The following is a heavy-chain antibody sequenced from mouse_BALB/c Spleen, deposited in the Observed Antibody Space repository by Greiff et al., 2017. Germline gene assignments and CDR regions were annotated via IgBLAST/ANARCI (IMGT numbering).Heavy chain of an antibody. CDR1: GDSITSGY. Sequence: EVQRVESGPSLVKPSQTLSLTCSVTGDSITSGYWNWIRKFPGNKLEYMGYISYSGSTYYNPSLKSRISITRDTSKNQYYLQLNSVTTEDTATYYCARRGGPYYAMDYWGQGTSVTVSS. V-gene: IGHV3-8*02. CDR3: ARRGGPYYAMDY. CDR2: ISYSGST. J-gene: IGHJ4*01.